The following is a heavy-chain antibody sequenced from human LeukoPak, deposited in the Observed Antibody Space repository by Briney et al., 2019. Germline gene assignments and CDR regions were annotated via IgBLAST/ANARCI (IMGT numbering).Heavy chain of an antibody. CDR3: ARGVGQQLVRYYYYMDV. Sequence: SETLSLTCTISGGSVSDYYWSWIRQSPGKGLEWIGYIYHTGSTSYSPSLKSRVTISVDTSKNQFSLKLSSVTAADTAVYYCARGVGQQLVRYYYYMDVWGKGTTVTVSS. CDR2: IYHTGST. CDR1: GGSVSDYY. D-gene: IGHD6-13*01. V-gene: IGHV4-59*02. J-gene: IGHJ6*03.